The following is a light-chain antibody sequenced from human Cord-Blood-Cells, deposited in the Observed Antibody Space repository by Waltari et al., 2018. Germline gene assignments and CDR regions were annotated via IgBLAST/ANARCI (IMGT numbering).Light chain of an antibody. CDR2: GAS. CDR3: QQYNNWPPWT. CDR1: QSVSSN. J-gene: IGKJ1*01. Sequence: EIVMTQSPATLSVSPGERATLSCRASQSVSSNLARYQQKPGQAPRLLIYGASTRATCIPARFSGSWSGTEFTLTISSLQSEDFAVYYCQQYNNWPPWTFGQGTKVEIK. V-gene: IGKV3-15*01.